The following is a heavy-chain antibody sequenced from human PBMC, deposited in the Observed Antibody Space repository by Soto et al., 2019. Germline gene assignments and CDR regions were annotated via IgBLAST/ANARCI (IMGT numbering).Heavy chain of an antibody. CDR3: ACHYDYVWGSYRYSPPII. V-gene: IGHV4-39*07. CDR2: LYYSGST. D-gene: IGHD3-16*02. Sequence: SETLSLTCTVSGGSISSSSYYWGWIRQPPGKGLEWIGSLYYSGSTYYNPSLKSRVTISVDTSKNQSSLKLSSVTAADTAVYYCACHYDYVWGSYRYSPPIIWGQGTMVTVSS. J-gene: IGHJ3*02. CDR1: GGSISSSSYY.